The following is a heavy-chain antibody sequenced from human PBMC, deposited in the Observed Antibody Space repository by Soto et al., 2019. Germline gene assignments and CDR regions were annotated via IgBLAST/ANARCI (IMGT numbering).Heavy chain of an antibody. CDR3: ARNMVAATWFDP. D-gene: IGHD2-15*01. Sequence: PSATLSLTCTVSGGSISSGDYYWSWIRQPPGKGLEWIGYIYYSGSTYYNPSLKSRVTISVDTSKNQFSLKLSSVTAADTAVYYCARNMVAATWFDPWGQGTLVTVSS. V-gene: IGHV4-30-4*01. CDR1: GGSISSGDYY. J-gene: IGHJ5*02. CDR2: IYYSGST.